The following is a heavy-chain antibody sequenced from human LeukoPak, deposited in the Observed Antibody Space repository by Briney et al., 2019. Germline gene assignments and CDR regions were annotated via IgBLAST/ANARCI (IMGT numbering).Heavy chain of an antibody. CDR1: GDSMSSGGFL. V-gene: IGHV4-61*02. CDR2: AFSSGST. CDR3: AGSITMVRGVDY. J-gene: IGHJ4*02. D-gene: IGHD3-10*01. Sequence: SETLSLTCTVSGDSMSSGGFLWSWIRQPAGQGLEWIGRAFSSGSTFYSPSLKSRVTMSVDTSNSLFSLNLTSVTAADTAVYYCAGSITMVRGVDYWGQGTLVTVSS.